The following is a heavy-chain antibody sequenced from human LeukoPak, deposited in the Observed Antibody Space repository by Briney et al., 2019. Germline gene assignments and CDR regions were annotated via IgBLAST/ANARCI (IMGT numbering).Heavy chain of an antibody. J-gene: IGHJ6*02. V-gene: IGHV4-31*03. CDR1: GGSISSGGNY. CDR3: AREGHYYYGMDV. CDR2: INYSGNA. Sequence: PSQTLSLTSTVSGGSISSGGNYWTWIRQNPGKGLEWIGYINYSGNAYYNPSLKSRVTISVDTSKNQFSLKLSSVTAADTAVYYCAREGHYYYGMDVWGQGTTVTVSS.